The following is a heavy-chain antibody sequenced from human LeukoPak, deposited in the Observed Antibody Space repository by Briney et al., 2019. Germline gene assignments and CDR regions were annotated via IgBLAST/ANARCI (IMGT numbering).Heavy chain of an antibody. J-gene: IGHJ4*02. CDR2: INHSGST. V-gene: IGHV4-34*01. CDR3: ARWIQLWLRYFDY. D-gene: IGHD5-18*01. Sequence: GSLRLSCEASGFLVSSNYMSWVRQPPGKGLEWIGEINHSGSTNYNPSLKSRVTISVDTSKNQFSLKLSSVTAADTAVYYCARWIQLWLRYFDYWGQGTLVTVSS. CDR1: GFLVSSNY.